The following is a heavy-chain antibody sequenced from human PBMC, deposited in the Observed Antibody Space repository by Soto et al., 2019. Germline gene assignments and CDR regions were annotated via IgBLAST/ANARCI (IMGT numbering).Heavy chain of an antibody. CDR2: IYYSGSP. J-gene: IGHJ4*02. CDR3: ARNRDGYNPYCFDY. CDR1: GGSISSYY. D-gene: IGHD5-12*01. V-gene: IGHV4-59*01. Sequence: SETLSLTCTVSGGSISSYYWTWIRQPPGKGLEWIGYIYYSGSPNYNPSLKSRVRISVDTSKNQFSLKLSSVTAADTAVYYCARNRDGYNPYCFDYWGQGTPVTVSS.